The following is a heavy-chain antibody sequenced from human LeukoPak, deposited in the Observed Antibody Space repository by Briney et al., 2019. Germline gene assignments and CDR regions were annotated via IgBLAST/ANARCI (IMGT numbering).Heavy chain of an antibody. V-gene: IGHV3-11*01. CDR2: ISSSGSTI. CDR3: ARDVITFGGVINY. CDR1: GFTFSDYY. D-gene: IGHD3-16*01. Sequence: PGGSLRLSCAASGFTFSDYYMSWIRQAPGRGLEWDSYISSSGSTIYYADSVKGRFTISRDNAKNSLYLQMNSLRAEDTAVYYCARDVITFGGVINYWGQGTLVTVSS. J-gene: IGHJ4*02.